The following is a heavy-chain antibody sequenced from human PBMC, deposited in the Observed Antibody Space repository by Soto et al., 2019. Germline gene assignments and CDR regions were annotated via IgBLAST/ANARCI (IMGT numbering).Heavy chain of an antibody. CDR3: AREQEREEPDY. CDR1: GYTITSYG. CDR2: ISAYNGNT. D-gene: IGHD1-1*01. V-gene: IGHV1-18*01. Sequence: ASVKVSCKASGYTITSYGISWVRQAPGQGLEWMGWISAYNGNTNYAQRLQGRVTMTTDTSTSTAYMELRSLRSDDTAVYYCAREQEREEPDYWGQGTLVTVSS. J-gene: IGHJ4*02.